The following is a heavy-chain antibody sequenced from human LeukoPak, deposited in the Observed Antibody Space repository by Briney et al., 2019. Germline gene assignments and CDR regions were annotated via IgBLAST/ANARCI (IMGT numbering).Heavy chain of an antibody. V-gene: IGHV4-31*11. CDR3: ARENDSSGLDY. J-gene: IGHJ4*02. CDR2: IYYSGST. CDR1: GGSFSGYY. D-gene: IGHD3-22*01. Sequence: SETLSLTCAVYGGSFSGYYWSWIRQHPGKGLEWIGYIYYSGSTYYNPSLKSRVTISVDTSKNQFSLKLSSVTAADTAVYYCARENDSSGLDYWGQGTLVTVSS.